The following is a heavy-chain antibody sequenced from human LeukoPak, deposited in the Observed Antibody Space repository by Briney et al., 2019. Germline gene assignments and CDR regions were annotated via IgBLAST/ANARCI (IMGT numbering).Heavy chain of an antibody. CDR2: TNHSGST. D-gene: IGHD3-22*01. CDR3: AREGYYDSSGYSDY. V-gene: IGHV4-34*01. J-gene: IGHJ4*02. Sequence: KPSETLSLTCAVYGGSFSGYYWSWIRQPPGKGLEWIGETNHSGSTNYNPSLKSRVTISVDTSKNQFSLKLSSVTAADTAVYYCAREGYYDSSGYSDYWGQGTLVTVSS. CDR1: GGSFSGYY.